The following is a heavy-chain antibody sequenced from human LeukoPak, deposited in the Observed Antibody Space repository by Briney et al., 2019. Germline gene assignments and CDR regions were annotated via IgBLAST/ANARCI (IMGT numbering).Heavy chain of an antibody. D-gene: IGHD4-11*01. Sequence: GRSLRLSCAASGFTFSSYGMHWVRQAPGKGLEWVAVISYDGSNKYYADSVKGRFTISRDNSKNTLYLQMNSLRAEDTAVYYCAKDLGYNFNYDAFHIWGQGTMVTVSS. J-gene: IGHJ3*02. CDR2: ISYDGSNK. CDR3: AKDLGYNFNYDAFHI. CDR1: GFTFSSYG. V-gene: IGHV3-30*18.